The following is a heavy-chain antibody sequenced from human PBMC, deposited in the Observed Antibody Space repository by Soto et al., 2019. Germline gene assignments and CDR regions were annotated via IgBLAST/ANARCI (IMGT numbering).Heavy chain of an antibody. Sequence: DSVQVSRQASGYTLTSYGISWVRQAPGKGLEWMGWISAYNGNTNYEQKLKGRVTMTTDTSTSTAYMELRGLITNDAALYYCALVSYYDSSGYCYAAFDMWAQETMVTVSS. V-gene: IGHV1-18*01. J-gene: IGHJ3*02. CDR2: ISAYNGNT. CDR1: GYTLTSYG. CDR3: ALVSYYDSSGYCYAAFDM. D-gene: IGHD3-22*01.